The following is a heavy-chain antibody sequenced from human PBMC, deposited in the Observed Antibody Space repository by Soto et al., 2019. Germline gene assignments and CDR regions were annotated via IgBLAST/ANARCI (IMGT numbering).Heavy chain of an antibody. V-gene: IGHV1-58*02. D-gene: IGHD2-2*01. CDR2: IVVGSGNT. Sequence: QMQLVQSGPEVKKPGTSVKVSCKASGFNFTSSAMQWVRQARGQPLEWIGWIVVGSGNTNYAQKFQERVTITRDMSTSTAFMELSSLRSEDTAVYYCAAGLAGYCSSTSCAHYYYYMDVWGKGTTVTVSS. J-gene: IGHJ6*03. CDR1: GFNFTSSA. CDR3: AAGLAGYCSSTSCAHYYYYMDV.